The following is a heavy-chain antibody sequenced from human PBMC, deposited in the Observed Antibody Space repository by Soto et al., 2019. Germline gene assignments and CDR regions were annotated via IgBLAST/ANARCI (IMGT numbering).Heavy chain of an antibody. Sequence: QVQLVQSGAEVKKPGASVKVSCKASGYTFTGYYMHWVRQAPGQGLEWMGWINPNSGGTNYAQKFQGRVTMTRDTSISTAYMELSRLRSDDTAVYYCARAYLGYCSGGSCYLGGFAYWGQGTLVTVSS. CDR2: INPNSGGT. D-gene: IGHD2-15*01. CDR3: ARAYLGYCSGGSCYLGGFAY. CDR1: GYTFTGYY. J-gene: IGHJ4*02. V-gene: IGHV1-2*02.